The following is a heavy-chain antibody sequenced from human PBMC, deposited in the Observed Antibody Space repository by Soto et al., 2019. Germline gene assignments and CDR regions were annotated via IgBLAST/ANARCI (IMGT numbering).Heavy chain of an antibody. V-gene: IGHV3-23*01. D-gene: IGHD3-10*01. CDR1: GFTFSSDA. CDR3: AKSAMVRGGGWFDP. CDR2: ISGSGGIT. J-gene: IGHJ5*02. Sequence: EVQLLESGGGLVQPGGSLRLSCAASGFTFSSDAMNWVRQAPGKGLEWVSDISGSGGITYYPDSVKGRFTISRDNSKNTLYLQMNSLRAEDTAVYYCAKSAMVRGGGWFDPWGQGTLVTVSS.